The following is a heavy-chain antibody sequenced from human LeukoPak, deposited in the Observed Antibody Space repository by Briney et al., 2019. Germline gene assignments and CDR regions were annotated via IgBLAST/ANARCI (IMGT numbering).Heavy chain of an antibody. V-gene: IGHV3-23*01. J-gene: IGHJ4*02. Sequence: RGSLRLSCAASGFTFSSYAMSWVRQAPGKGLEWVSTISGSGGSTYYADSVTGRFTISRDNSKNTLYLHMNTLRAEDTAVYCCAKDAPNAYFDYWGQGTLVTISS. CDR3: AKDAPNAYFDY. CDR1: GFTFSSYA. CDR2: ISGSGGST. D-gene: IGHD4/OR15-4a*01.